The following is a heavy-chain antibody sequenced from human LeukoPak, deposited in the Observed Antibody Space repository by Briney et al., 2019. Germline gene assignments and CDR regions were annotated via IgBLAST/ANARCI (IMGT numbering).Heavy chain of an antibody. V-gene: IGHV3-7*05. CDR2: IKEDGSEK. CDR1: GFPFDTYA. CDR3: ARGPQYYGSGSPDY. J-gene: IGHJ4*02. D-gene: IGHD3-10*01. Sequence: GGSLRLSCAASGFPFDTYAMTWVRQAPGKGLEWVANIKEDGSEKYYVDSVKGRFTISRDNAKNSLYLQMNSLRAEDTALYYCARGPQYYGSGSPDYWGQGTLVTVSS.